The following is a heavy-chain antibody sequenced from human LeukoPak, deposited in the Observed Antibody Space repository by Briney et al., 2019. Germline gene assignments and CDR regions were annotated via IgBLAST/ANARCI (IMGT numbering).Heavy chain of an antibody. CDR2: TNYRSKWYN. J-gene: IGHJ3*01. CDR3: VRDDGIGLDAFDV. CDR1: GDSVSSNSAA. Sequence: SQTLSLTCAVSGDSVSSNSAAWNWIRQSPSRGLEWLGRTNYRSKWYNDYAVSVKSRITINPDTSKNQFSLQLNSVTPEDTAVYYCVRDDGIGLDAFDVWSPGTMVTVSS. V-gene: IGHV6-1*01. D-gene: IGHD1-14*01.